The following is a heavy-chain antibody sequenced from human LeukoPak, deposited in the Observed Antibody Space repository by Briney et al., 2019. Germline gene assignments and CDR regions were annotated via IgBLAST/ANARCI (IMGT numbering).Heavy chain of an antibody. V-gene: IGHV3-7*04. D-gene: IGHD3-10*01. CDR3: ARGWFGELLDAFDI. CDR2: IKQDGSEK. Sequence: PGGSLRLFCAASGFTSSSYWMSWVRPAPGKGREWVAHIKQDGSEKYYVDSVKGRFTISRDNAKNSLYLQMNSLRAEDTAVYYCARGWFGELLDAFDIWGQGTMVTVSS. J-gene: IGHJ3*02. CDR1: GFTSSSYW.